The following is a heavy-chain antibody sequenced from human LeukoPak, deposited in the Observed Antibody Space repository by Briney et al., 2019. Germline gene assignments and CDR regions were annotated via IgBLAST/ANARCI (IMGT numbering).Heavy chain of an antibody. V-gene: IGHV4-39*01. CDR2: IYYSGST. CDR3: ARHKISVAGTRDFDY. D-gene: IGHD6-19*01. CDR1: GGSISSSSYY. Sequence: SETLSLTCTVSGGSISSSSYYWGWIRQPPGKGLEWIGSIYYSGSTYYNPSLKSRVTISVDTSKNQFSLKLNSVTAADTAVYYCARHKISVAGTRDFDYWGQGTLVTVSS. J-gene: IGHJ4*02.